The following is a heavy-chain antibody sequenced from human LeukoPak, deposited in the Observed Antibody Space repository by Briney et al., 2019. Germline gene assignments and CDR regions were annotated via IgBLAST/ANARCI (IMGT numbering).Heavy chain of an antibody. CDR2: IHHSGAT. D-gene: IGHD3-22*01. CDR1: GYSISSGYY. CDR3: ARDDTSDFSWY. Sequence: SETLSHTCAVSGYSISSGYYWGWIRQPPGKGLEWIGIIHHSGATSYNPSLKSRVTISVDTSKNQFSLNLTSVTAADTAVYYCARDDTSDFSWYWGQGTLVTVSS. J-gene: IGHJ4*02. V-gene: IGHV4-38-2*02.